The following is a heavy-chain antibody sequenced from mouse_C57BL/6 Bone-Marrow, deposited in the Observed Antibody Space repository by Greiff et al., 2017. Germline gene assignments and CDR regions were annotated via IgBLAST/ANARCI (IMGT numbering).Heavy chain of an antibody. CDR1: GYTFTDYN. J-gene: IGHJ3*01. Sequence: VQLQQSGPELVKPGASVKMSCKASGYTFTDYNMHWVKQSHGKSLEWIGYINPNNGGTSYNQKFKGKATLTVNKSSSTAYMELRSLTSEDSAVYYCARSYGSSYLFAYWGQGTLVTVSA. V-gene: IGHV1-22*01. CDR3: ARSYGSSYLFAY. CDR2: INPNNGGT. D-gene: IGHD1-1*01.